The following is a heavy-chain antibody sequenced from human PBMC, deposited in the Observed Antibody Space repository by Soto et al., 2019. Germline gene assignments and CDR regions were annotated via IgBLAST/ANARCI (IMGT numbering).Heavy chain of an antibody. D-gene: IGHD4-17*01. V-gene: IGHV4-31*03. Sequence: QVQLQESGPGLVKPSQTLSLTCTVSGGSISSGGYYWSWIRQHPGKGLEWVGYIYYSGSTYYNPSLKRRVTRSVDTSNNQFSLKLSSVTAADTAVYYCARSSYLTTVVPDLDYWGQGTLFTVSS. CDR2: IYYSGST. J-gene: IGHJ4*02. CDR3: ARSSYLTTVVPDLDY. CDR1: GGSISSGGYY.